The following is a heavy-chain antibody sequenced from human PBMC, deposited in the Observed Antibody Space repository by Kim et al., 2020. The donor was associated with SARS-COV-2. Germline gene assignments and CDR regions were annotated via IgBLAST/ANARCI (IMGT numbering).Heavy chain of an antibody. J-gene: IGHJ6*03. Sequence: SETLSLTCTVSGGSISSSSYYWGWIRQPPGKGLEWIGSIYYSGSTYYNPSLKSRVTISVDTSKNQFSLKLSSVTAADTAVYYCSRQHYDYYYYYMDVWGKGTTVTVSS. V-gene: IGHV4-39*01. CDR3: SRQHYDYYYYYMDV. D-gene: IGHD4-17*01. CDR2: IYYSGST. CDR1: GGSISSSSYY.